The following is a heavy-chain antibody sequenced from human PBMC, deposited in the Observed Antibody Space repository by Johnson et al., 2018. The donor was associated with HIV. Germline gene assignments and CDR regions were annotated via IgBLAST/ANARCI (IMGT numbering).Heavy chain of an antibody. CDR3: ARDMLVNWNYGAFDI. Sequence: VQLVESGGGVIRPGGSLRLSCAASGFTFADYGMTWVRKAPGKGLEWVSGINWNGGNTGYVDSVKGRFTISRDNAKNSLYLQMNGLRAEDTAFYYCARDMLVNWNYGAFDIWGQGTMVTVSS. CDR1: GFTFADYG. CDR2: INWNGGNT. J-gene: IGHJ3*02. V-gene: IGHV3-20*04. D-gene: IGHD1-7*01.